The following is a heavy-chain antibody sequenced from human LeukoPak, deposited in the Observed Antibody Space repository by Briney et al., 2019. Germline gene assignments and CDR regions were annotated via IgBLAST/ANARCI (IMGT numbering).Heavy chain of an antibody. V-gene: IGHV3-21*01. J-gene: IGHJ6*02. CDR2: ISSSSSYI. CDR1: GFTFSSYS. CDR3: ARDKPGMDV. Sequence: GGSLRLSCAASGFTFSSYSMTSVRQAPGKGLEWVSSISSSSSYIYYAESVKGRFTISRDNAKNSLYLEMNSLRAEDTAVYYCARDKPGMDVWGQGTTVTVSS.